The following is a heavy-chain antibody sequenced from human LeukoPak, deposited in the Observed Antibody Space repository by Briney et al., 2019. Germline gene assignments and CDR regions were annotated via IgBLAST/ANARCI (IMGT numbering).Heavy chain of an antibody. Sequence: GRSLRLSCAASGFTFSSYGMHWVRQAPGKGLEWVSFISYDGSNQYYADSVKGRFTLSRDNSKNTLHLQTDSLRPEDTALYYCAKDLFYYDKGGFDYWGQGTPVTVSS. CDR3: AKDLFYYDKGGFDY. CDR1: GFTFSSYG. J-gene: IGHJ4*02. V-gene: IGHV3-30*18. CDR2: ISYDGSNQ. D-gene: IGHD3-22*01.